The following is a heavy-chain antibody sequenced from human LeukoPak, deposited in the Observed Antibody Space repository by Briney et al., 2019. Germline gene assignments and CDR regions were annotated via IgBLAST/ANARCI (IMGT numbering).Heavy chain of an antibody. V-gene: IGHV3-43*01. CDR2: ISWDGGST. CDR3: AKDISPLGRVATRGGFDY. J-gene: IGHJ4*02. CDR1: GFTFSDYY. Sequence: GGSLRLSCAASGFTFSDYYMSWIRQAPGKGLEWVSLISWDGGSTYYADSVKGRFTISRDNSKNSLYLQMNSLRTEDTALYYCAKDISPLGRVATRGGFDYWGQGTLVTVSS. D-gene: IGHD5-12*01.